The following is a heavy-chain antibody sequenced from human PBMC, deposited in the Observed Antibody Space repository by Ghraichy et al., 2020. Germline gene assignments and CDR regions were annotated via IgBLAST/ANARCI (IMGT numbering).Heavy chain of an antibody. CDR1: GFTFSSYW. CDR3: ARDAPYGDYGYYYYGMDV. V-gene: IGHV3-7*01. D-gene: IGHD4-17*01. Sequence: GGSLRLSCAASGFTFSSYWMSWVRQAPGKGLEWVANIKQDGSEKYYVDSVKGRFTISRDNAKNSLYLQMNSLRAEDTAVYYCARDAPYGDYGYYYYGMDVWGQGTTVTVSS. CDR2: IKQDGSEK. J-gene: IGHJ6*02.